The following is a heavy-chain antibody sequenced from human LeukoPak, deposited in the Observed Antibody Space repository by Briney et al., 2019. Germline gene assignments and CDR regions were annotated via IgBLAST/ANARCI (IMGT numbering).Heavy chain of an antibody. CDR2: ISGSGGST. J-gene: IGHJ6*02. CDR3: AKGQGKTDYYYYGMDV. CDR1: GFTFSSYA. Sequence: GGSLRLSCAASGFTFSSYAMSWVRQAPGKGLEWVSAISGSGGSTYYADSVKGRFTISRDNSKNTLYLQMNSLRAEDTAVYYCAKGQGKTDYYYYGMDVWGQGTTVTVSS. V-gene: IGHV3-23*01.